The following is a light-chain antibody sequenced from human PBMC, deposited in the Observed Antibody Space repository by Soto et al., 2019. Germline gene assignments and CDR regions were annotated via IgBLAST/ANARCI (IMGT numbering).Light chain of an antibody. CDR3: CSYAGSYTLV. Sequence: QSALTQPRSVSGSPGQSVTISCAGTSSDVGAYNWVSWYQQHPGKVLKLIIYDVTRRPSGVPDRFSGSKSGNTASLTISGRQADDEADYYCCSYAGSYTLVFGGGTKVTVL. CDR2: DVT. J-gene: IGLJ3*02. CDR1: SSDVGAYNW. V-gene: IGLV2-11*01.